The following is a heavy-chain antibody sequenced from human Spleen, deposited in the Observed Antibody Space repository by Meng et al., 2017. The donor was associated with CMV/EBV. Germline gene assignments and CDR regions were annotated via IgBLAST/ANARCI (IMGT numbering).Heavy chain of an antibody. J-gene: IGHJ4*02. D-gene: IGHD3-22*01. V-gene: IGHV4-34*01. CDR1: GGSFSAYY. CDR2: INHRGTT. Sequence: SETLSLTCAVYGGSFSAYYWRWIRQPPGKGLEWIGEINHRGTTNYNPSLKSRVTISVDTSKNQFSLKLSSVTASDTAVYYCARGGGDSSTYGTQNFEYWGQGTLVTVSS. CDR3: ARGGGDSSTYGTQNFEY.